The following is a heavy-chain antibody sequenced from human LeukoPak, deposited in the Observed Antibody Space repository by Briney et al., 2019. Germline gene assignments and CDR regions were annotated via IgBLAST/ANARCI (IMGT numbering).Heavy chain of an antibody. Sequence: GGSLRLSCAASGFTFSSYAMHWVRQAPGKGLEYVSAISSNGGSTYFANSAKGRFTISRDNSKNTLYLQMGSLRAEDMAVYYCARGLTHYYDSSGYYPYWGQGTLVTVSS. CDR2: ISSNGGST. J-gene: IGHJ4*02. CDR3: ARGLTHYYDSSGYYPY. D-gene: IGHD3-22*01. CDR1: GFTFSSYA. V-gene: IGHV3-64*01.